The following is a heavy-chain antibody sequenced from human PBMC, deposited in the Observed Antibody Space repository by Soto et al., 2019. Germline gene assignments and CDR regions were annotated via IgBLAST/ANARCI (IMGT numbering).Heavy chain of an antibody. J-gene: IGHJ3*02. Sequence: PGGSLRLSCAASGFTFSSYGMHWVRQAPGKGLEWVAVIWYDGSNKYYADSVKGRFTISRDNSKNTLYLQMNSLRAEDTAVYYCARDGSTTVIGSDTSGNAFDIWGQGTMVTVSS. CDR2: IWYDGSNK. D-gene: IGHD4-17*01. CDR3: ARDGSTTVIGSDTSGNAFDI. CDR1: GFTFSSYG. V-gene: IGHV3-33*01.